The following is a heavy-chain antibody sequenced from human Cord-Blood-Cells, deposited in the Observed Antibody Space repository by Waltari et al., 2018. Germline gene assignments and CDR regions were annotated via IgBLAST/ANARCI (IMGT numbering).Heavy chain of an antibody. V-gene: IGHV4-34*01. Sequence: QVQLQQWGAGLLKPSETLSLTCAVYGGSFSGYYWSWIRQPPGKGLEWIGEINHSGSTVYTPSLKSRVTISVDTSKNQFSLKLSSVTAADTAVYYCARAVVVPAAMGGNWFDPWGQGTLVTVSS. CDR2: INHSGST. CDR1: GGSFSGYY. CDR3: ARAVVVPAAMGGNWFDP. J-gene: IGHJ5*02. D-gene: IGHD2-2*01.